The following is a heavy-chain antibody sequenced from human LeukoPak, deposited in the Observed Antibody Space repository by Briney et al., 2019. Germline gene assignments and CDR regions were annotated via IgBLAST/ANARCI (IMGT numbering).Heavy chain of an antibody. CDR1: GYTFSSYW. Sequence: GESLKISCKGSGYTFSSYWIGWVRQLPGKGLEWMGIIYPGDSDTRYSPSLRGQVTISVDTSIGTAYLQWSSLKASDTAIYYCARQNDFRLDYWGQGTLVTVSS. D-gene: IGHD3-3*01. CDR2: IYPGDSDT. CDR3: ARQNDFRLDY. J-gene: IGHJ4*02. V-gene: IGHV5-51*01.